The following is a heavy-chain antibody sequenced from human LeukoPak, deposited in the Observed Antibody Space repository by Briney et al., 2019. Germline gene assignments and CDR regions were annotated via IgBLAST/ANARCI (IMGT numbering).Heavy chain of an antibody. Sequence: GASVKVSCKASGYTFTSYYMHWVRQAPGQGLEWMGIINPSGGSTSYAQKFQGRVTMTEDTSTDTAYMELSNLRSEDTAVYYCATDHQWQLLGYWGQGTLVTVSS. CDR2: INPSGGST. CDR3: ATDHQWQLLGY. CDR1: GYTFTSYY. J-gene: IGHJ4*02. D-gene: IGHD1-26*01. V-gene: IGHV1-46*01.